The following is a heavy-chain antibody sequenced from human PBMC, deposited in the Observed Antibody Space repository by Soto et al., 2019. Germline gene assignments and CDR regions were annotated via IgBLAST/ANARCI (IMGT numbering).Heavy chain of an antibody. V-gene: IGHV3-7*01. CDR3: ARELKKVLLWFGERHLGMDV. CDR2: IKQDGSEK. Sequence: PGGSLRLSCAASGFTFSSYWMSWVCQAPGKGLEWVANIKQDGSEKYYVDSVKGRFTISRDNAKNSLYLQMNSLRAEDTAVYYCARELKKVLLWFGERHLGMDVWGQGTTVTVSS. CDR1: GFTFSSYW. J-gene: IGHJ6*02. D-gene: IGHD3-10*01.